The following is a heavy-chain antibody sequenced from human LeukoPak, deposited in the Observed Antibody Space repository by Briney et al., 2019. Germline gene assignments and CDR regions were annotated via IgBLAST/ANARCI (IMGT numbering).Heavy chain of an antibody. Sequence: SVKVSCKASGGTFSSYAISWVRQAPGQGLEWMGGIIPIFGTANYAQKFQGRVTITADESTSTAYMELSSLRSEDTAVYYCARPIAAAGYYYYYGMDVWGQGTTVTISS. D-gene: IGHD6-13*01. V-gene: IGHV1-69*13. CDR1: GGTFSSYA. J-gene: IGHJ6*02. CDR2: IIPIFGTA. CDR3: ARPIAAAGYYYYYGMDV.